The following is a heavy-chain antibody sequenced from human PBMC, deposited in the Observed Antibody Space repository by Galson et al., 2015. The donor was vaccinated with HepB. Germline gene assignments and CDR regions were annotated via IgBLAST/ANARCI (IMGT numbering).Heavy chain of an antibody. CDR2: ISSSSSYI. J-gene: IGHJ4*02. V-gene: IGHV3-21*01. D-gene: IGHD3-10*01. CDR3: GRGGPFGELVRYFDY. CDR1: GSTFSSYS. Sequence: SLRLSCAASGSTFSSYSMNWVRQAPGKGLEWVSSISSSSSYIYYADSVKGRFTISRDNAKNSLYLQMNSLRAEDTAVYYCGRGGPFGELVRYFDYWGQGTLVTVSS.